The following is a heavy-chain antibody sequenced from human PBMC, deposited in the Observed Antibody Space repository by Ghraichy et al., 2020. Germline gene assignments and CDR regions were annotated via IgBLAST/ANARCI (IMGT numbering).Heavy chain of an antibody. Sequence: YLRLSCAASGFTFDDYAMHWVRQAPGKGLEWVSGISWNSGSIGYADSVKGRFTISRDNAKNSLYLQMNSLRAEDTALYYCAKDVYSGYEEGWFDPWGQGTLVTVSS. J-gene: IGHJ5*02. CDR3: AKDVYSGYEEGWFDP. CDR2: ISWNSGSI. V-gene: IGHV3-9*01. CDR1: GFTFDDYA. D-gene: IGHD5-12*01.